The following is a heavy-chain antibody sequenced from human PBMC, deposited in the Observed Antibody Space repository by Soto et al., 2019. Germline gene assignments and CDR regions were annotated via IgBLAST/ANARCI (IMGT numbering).Heavy chain of an antibody. D-gene: IGHD3-3*01. V-gene: IGHV3-30*18. CDR1: GFTFSSYG. CDR2: ISYDGSNK. J-gene: IGHJ6*02. CDR3: AKEAGWSGYSYYYYGMDV. Sequence: GGSLRLSCAASGFTFSSYGMHWVRQAPGKGLEWVAVISYDGSNKYYADSVKGRFTISRDNSKYTLYLQMNSLRAEDTAVYYCAKEAGWSGYSYYYYGMDVWGQGTTVTVSS.